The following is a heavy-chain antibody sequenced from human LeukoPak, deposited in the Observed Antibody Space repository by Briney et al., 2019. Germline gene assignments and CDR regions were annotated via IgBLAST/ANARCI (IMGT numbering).Heavy chain of an antibody. V-gene: IGHV1-46*01. CDR2: INPSGGST. J-gene: IGHJ4*02. D-gene: IGHD3-10*01. Sequence: ASVKVSCKASGYTFTSYYMHWVRQAPGQGLEWMGIINPSGGSTSYAQKFQGRVTMTRDTSTSIVYMELSSLRSEDTAVYYCARDPPRGGSGSYFPSYYFDYWGQGTLVTVSS. CDR3: ARDPPRGGSGSYFPSYYFDY. CDR1: GYTFTSYY.